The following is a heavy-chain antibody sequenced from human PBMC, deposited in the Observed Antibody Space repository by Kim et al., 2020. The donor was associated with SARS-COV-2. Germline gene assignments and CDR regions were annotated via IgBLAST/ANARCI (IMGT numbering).Heavy chain of an antibody. CDR3: ARDAWYYYTYYGMDV. J-gene: IGHJ6*02. D-gene: IGHD3-10*01. Sequence: DSVKGRFTISRDNAKNSLYLQMNSLRAEDTAVYYCARDAWYYYTYYGMDVWGQGTTVTVSS. V-gene: IGHV3-7*03.